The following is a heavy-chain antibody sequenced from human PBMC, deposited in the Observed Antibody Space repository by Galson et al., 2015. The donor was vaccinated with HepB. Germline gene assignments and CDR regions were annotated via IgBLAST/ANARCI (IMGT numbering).Heavy chain of an antibody. CDR1: GFSLSTSGVG. CDR2: IYWDDEK. D-gene: IGHD2-2*01. CDR3: THTWIPAALYGMDV. Sequence: PALVKPTQTLTLTCTFSGFSLSTSGVGVGWIRQPPGKALEWLALIYWDDEKRYSPSLKSRLTTTKDTSKNQVVLTMTNMDPVDTATYFCTHTWIPAALYGMDVWGQGTTVTVSS. V-gene: IGHV2-5*02. J-gene: IGHJ6*02.